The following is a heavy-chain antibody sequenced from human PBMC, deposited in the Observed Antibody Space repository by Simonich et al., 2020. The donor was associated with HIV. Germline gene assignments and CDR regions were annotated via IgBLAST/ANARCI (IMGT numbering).Heavy chain of an antibody. D-gene: IGHD3-22*01. Sequence: QVQLQQWGAGLLKPSETLSLTCAVYGRSFMAYYWSWIRQPPGKGLECSGEVNHSGRTSKNASLKSRVTISIDPSKNQFALKLSSVTAADTAVYYCARYYYDSSGYYPEQMYYFDYWGQGTLATVSS. J-gene: IGHJ4*02. V-gene: IGHV4-34*01. CDR1: GRSFMAYY. CDR3: ARYYYDSSGYYPEQMYYFDY. CDR2: VNHSGRT.